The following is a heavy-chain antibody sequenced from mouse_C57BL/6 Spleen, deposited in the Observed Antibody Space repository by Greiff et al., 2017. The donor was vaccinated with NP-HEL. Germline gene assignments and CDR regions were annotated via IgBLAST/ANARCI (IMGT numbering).Heavy chain of an antibody. CDR1: GYAFSSYW. CDR2: IYPGDGDT. D-gene: IGHD2-5*01. Sequence: VQLQESGAELVKPGASVKISCKASGYAFSSYWMNWVKQRPGKGLEWIGQIYPGDGDTNYNGKFKGKATLTADKSSSTAYMQLSSLTSEDSAVYFCARSGSNYNYDYWGKGTTLTVAS. CDR3: ARSGSNYNYDY. J-gene: IGHJ2*01. V-gene: IGHV1-80*01.